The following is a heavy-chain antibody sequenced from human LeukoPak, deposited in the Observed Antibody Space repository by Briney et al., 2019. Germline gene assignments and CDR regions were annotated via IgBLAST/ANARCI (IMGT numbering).Heavy chain of an antibody. CDR3: AKFRGSSTSRDFDY. Sequence: GGSLRLSCAASGFTFSSYAMHWVRQAPGKGLEWVAVISYDGSNKYYADSVKGRFTISRDNSKNTLYLQMNSLRAEDTAVYYCAKFRGSSTSRDFDYWGQGTLVTVSS. V-gene: IGHV3-30-3*02. D-gene: IGHD2-2*01. CDR1: GFTFSSYA. J-gene: IGHJ4*02. CDR2: ISYDGSNK.